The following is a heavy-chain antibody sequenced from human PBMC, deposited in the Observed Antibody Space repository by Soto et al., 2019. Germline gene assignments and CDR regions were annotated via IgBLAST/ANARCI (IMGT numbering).Heavy chain of an antibody. Sequence: ETLCPTCPVSGDSVSSSSYYWGWIRQPPGKGLEWIGSLYYSGSTYYNPSLKSRVTISVDTSKNQFSLKLNSVTAADTAVYYCASGLGWFDPWGQGTLVTVYS. CDR3: ASGLGWFDP. CDR1: GDSVSSSSYY. V-gene: IGHV4-39*01. J-gene: IGHJ5*02. CDR2: LYYSGST.